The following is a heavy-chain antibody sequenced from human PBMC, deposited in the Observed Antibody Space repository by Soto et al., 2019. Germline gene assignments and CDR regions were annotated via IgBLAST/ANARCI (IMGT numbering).Heavy chain of an antibody. D-gene: IGHD3-10*01. V-gene: IGHV3-23*01. CDR1: GFTFSTYA. CDR3: AKQRAGHGSGSDTYYFDF. Sequence: EVLLLESGGGLVQPGGSLRLSCSTSGFTFSTYAMNWVRQAPGKGLEWVSALSGSGGTAYYADSVRGRFTISRDNSKNTLFLEINSLRAEDTALYYCAKQRAGHGSGSDTYYFDFWGQGTLVTVSS. J-gene: IGHJ4*02. CDR2: LSGSGGTA.